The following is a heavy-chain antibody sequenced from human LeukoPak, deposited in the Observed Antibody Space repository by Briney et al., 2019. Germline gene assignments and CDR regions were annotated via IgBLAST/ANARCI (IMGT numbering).Heavy chain of an antibody. D-gene: IGHD3-22*01. J-gene: IGHJ4*02. CDR3: ARDFVTPAQQITTAFDY. CDR1: GFTFSSYS. CDR2: ISSSSSYI. V-gene: IGHV3-21*01. Sequence: GGSLRLSCAASGFTFSSYSMNWVRQAPGKGLEWVASISSSSSYIYYADSVKGRFTISRDNAKNSLYLQMNSLRAEDTAVYYCARDFVTPAQQITTAFDYWGQGTLVTVSS.